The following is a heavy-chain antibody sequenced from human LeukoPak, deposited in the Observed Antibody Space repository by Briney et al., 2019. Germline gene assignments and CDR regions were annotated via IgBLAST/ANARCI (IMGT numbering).Heavy chain of an antibody. Sequence: ASVKVSCKASGYTFTSYYMHWVRQAPGQGLEWMGIINPSGGSASYAQKFQGRVTMTRDTSTSTVYMEVSSLRSEDTAVYYCARDVASSGYYWDWGQGTLVTVSS. D-gene: IGHD3-22*01. J-gene: IGHJ4*02. CDR1: GYTFTSYY. CDR3: ARDVASSGYYWD. CDR2: INPSGGSA. V-gene: IGHV1-46*01.